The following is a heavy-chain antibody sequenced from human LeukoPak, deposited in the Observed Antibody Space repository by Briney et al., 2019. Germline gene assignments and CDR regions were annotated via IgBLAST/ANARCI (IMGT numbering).Heavy chain of an antibody. D-gene: IGHD2-15*01. CDR1: GFTFSTYA. J-gene: IGHJ4*02. V-gene: IGHV3-48*01. CDR2: ISSSSSTT. Sequence: GGSLRLSCAASGFTFSTYAMSWVRQAPGKGLEWVSYISSSSSTTFYADSVKGRFTISRDNAKNSLYLQVNRLRAEETAVYYCARHLNCCSCYSCYFDYWGQGTLVTVSS. CDR3: ARHLNCCSCYSCYFDY.